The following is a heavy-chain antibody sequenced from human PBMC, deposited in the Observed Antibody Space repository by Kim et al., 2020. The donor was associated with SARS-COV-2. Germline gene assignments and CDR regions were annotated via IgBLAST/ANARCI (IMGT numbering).Heavy chain of an antibody. CDR3: VKGGNYIYNLMDV. V-gene: IGHV3-74*01. D-gene: IGHD1-1*01. J-gene: IGHJ6*02. Sequence: YAGSVRGRFTRSRDNGKHMVYLEMSSLGAEDTAVYFCVKGGNYIYNLMDVWGQGTTVTVSS.